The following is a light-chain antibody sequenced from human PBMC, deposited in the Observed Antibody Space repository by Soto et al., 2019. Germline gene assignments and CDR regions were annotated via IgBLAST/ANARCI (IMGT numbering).Light chain of an antibody. J-gene: IGLJ3*02. CDR3: SSYTSSSTLV. Sequence: QSALTQPASVSGSPGQSITLSFTGTSSDVGGYNYVSWYQQHPGKAPTLMIYDVSNRPSGVSNRFSGSKSGNTASLTISGLQAEDEADYYCSSYTSSSTLVFGGGTKLTVL. V-gene: IGLV2-14*01. CDR2: DVS. CDR1: SSDVGGYNY.